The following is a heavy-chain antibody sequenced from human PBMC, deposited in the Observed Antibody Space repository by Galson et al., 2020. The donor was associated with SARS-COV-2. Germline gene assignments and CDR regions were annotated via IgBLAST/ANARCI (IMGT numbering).Heavy chain of an antibody. J-gene: IGHJ6*02. CDR1: GFSLSDSGMC. D-gene: IGHD3-10*01. V-gene: IGHV2-70*13. Sequence: SGPTLVKPTQTLTLTCTFSGFSLSDSGMCVSWIRQSPGKALEWLALIDWGDDKYYSTSLETRLTISKDTSKNQVVLTMTNLDPVDTATYFCARIRTVRPLTITSSSGYYYAMDVWGQGTTVTVAS. CDR3: ARIRTVRPLTITSSSGYYYAMDV. CDR2: IDWGDDK.